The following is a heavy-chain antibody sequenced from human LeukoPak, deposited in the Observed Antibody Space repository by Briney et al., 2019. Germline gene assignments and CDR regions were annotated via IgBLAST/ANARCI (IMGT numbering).Heavy chain of an antibody. CDR1: GDSMTSNNW. J-gene: IGHJ4*02. D-gene: IGHD5-24*01. V-gene: IGHV4-4*02. Sequence: PSETLSLTCAVSGDSMTSNNWWSWVRQPPGKGLEWIGDIYHTGRTNYNPSLKSRVTISVDKFKKQFSLKLDSVTAADTAVYYCARGTEADGTFMFDFWGQGTLVTVSS. CDR3: ARGTEADGTFMFDF. CDR2: IYHTGRT.